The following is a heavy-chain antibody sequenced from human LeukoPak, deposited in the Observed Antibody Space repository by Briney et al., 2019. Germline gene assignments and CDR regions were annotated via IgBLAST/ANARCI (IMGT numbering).Heavy chain of an antibody. CDR1: GYTFTSYG. CDR2: ISAYNGNT. Sequence: GASVKVSCKASGYTFTSYGISWVRQAPGQGLEWMGWISAYNGNTNYAQKLQGRDTMTTDTSTSAAYMELRSLTSDDTAVYSCARAVPSGGSGWYWGDFFDYWGQGTLVTVSS. CDR3: ARAVPSGGSGWYWGDFFDY. D-gene: IGHD6-19*01. J-gene: IGHJ4*02. V-gene: IGHV1-18*01.